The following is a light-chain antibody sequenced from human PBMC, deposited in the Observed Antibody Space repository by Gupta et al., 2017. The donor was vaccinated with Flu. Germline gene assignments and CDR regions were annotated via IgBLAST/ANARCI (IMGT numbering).Light chain of an antibody. J-gene: IGLJ2*01. CDR2: GNS. V-gene: IGLV1-40*01. CDR3: QSYDSTVV. Sequence: QSVLTQPPSVSGAPGQRVTSSCTGSSSNIGAGYDVHWYQQLPGTAPKLLIYGNSNRPSGVPDRFSGSKSGTSASLAITGLQAEDDADYYCQSYDSTVVFGGGTKLTVL. CDR1: SSNIGAGYD.